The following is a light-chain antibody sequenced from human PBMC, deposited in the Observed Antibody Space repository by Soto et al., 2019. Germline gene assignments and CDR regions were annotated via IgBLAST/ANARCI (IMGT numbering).Light chain of an antibody. CDR1: QSVSSY. CDR2: DAS. V-gene: IGKV3-11*01. CDR3: QQSSKWWT. Sequence: EIVLTQSPATLSLSPGERATLSCRASQSVSSYLAWYQQKPGQAPRLLIYDASNRATGIPARFSGSGSGTDFTLTISGLEPEDFAVYYCQQSSKWWTFGQGTKVEIK. J-gene: IGKJ1*01.